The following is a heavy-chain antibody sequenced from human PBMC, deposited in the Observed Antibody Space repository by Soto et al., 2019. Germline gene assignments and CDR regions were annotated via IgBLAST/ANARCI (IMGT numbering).Heavy chain of an antibody. CDR1: GYNFRSYG. J-gene: IGHJ6*02. CDR2: ISGYNGDI. CDR3: AISSIFGADEGPQYYYGMDV. D-gene: IGHD3-10*01. V-gene: IGHV1-18*01. Sequence: ASVKVSCKASGYNFRSYGINWVRQAPGQGLEWLAWISGYNGDIHYAQNLQGRVTMTKDSSTNTAYMELRTLRSDDTAVYYCAISSIFGADEGPQYYYGMDVWGQGTTVTVSS.